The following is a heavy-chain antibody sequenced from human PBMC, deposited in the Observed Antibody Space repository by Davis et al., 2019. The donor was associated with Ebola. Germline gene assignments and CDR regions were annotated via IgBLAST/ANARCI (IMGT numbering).Heavy chain of an antibody. CDR2: IYYSGTT. CDR1: GGSFSTYY. D-gene: IGHD6-19*01. Sequence: MPSETLSLTCTASGGSFSTYYWSWVRQPPGKGLEWVGYIYYSGTTHYNPSLRGRVTISVDTSKKHFSLKLGSVTAADTAVYYCARGSQWLGPDYWGQGTLVTVSS. V-gene: IGHV4-59*01. CDR3: ARGSQWLGPDY. J-gene: IGHJ4*02.